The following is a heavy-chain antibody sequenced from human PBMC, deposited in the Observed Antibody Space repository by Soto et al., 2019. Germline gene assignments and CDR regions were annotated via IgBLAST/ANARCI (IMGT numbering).Heavy chain of an antibody. D-gene: IGHD3-16*01. Sequence: SETLSLTSTVSGSSTSSGGYYWSWIRQHPGKGLDWIGYIYYSGSTYYNPSLKSRVIISVDTSKNQFSLKLSSVTAADTAVYYCARERKLMKSAFDIWGQGTMVTVSS. V-gene: IGHV4-31*03. CDR1: GSSTSSGGYY. J-gene: IGHJ3*02. CDR3: ARERKLMKSAFDI. CDR2: IYYSGST.